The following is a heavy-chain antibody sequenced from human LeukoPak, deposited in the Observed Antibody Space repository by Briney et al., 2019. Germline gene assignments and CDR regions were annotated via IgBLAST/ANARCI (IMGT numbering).Heavy chain of an antibody. J-gene: IGHJ4*02. CDR2: ISGSGGST. Sequence: GGSLRLSCAASGFTFSSYAMSWVRQAPGKGLEWVSAISGSGGSTYYADSVKGRFTISRDNSENTLYLQMNSLRAEDTAVYYCAKVVMVYAIQVYYFDYWGQGTLVTVSS. D-gene: IGHD2-8*01. V-gene: IGHV3-23*01. CDR1: GFTFSSYA. CDR3: AKVVMVYAIQVYYFDY.